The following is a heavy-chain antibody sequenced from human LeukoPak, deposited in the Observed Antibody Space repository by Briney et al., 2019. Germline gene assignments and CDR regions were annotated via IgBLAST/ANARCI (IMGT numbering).Heavy chain of an antibody. Sequence: GGSLRLSCAASGFTFRNYWMSWVRQAPGTGLEWVANIKQDGSDRNYVTSVRGRFTISRDNAESSLYLQMNSLRVEDTAVYYCARNLAVAGTCFDSWGQGTLVTVSS. V-gene: IGHV3-7*03. J-gene: IGHJ4*02. CDR3: ARNLAVAGTCFDS. CDR2: IKQDGSDR. CDR1: GFTFRNYW. D-gene: IGHD6-19*01.